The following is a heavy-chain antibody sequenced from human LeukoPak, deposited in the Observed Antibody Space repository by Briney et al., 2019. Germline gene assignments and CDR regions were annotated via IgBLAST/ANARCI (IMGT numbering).Heavy chain of an antibody. CDR1: GLTFGDYA. Sequence: PGRSLRLSCTASGLTFGDYAMSWVRQAPGKGLEWVGVIRRKPYGGTTEYAASVNGRFTISRDDSKSIAYLQMNSLKTEDTAVYYCTSGPSGYCSGGSCYSGYYYGMDVWGQGTTVTVSS. CDR3: TSGPSGYCSGGSCYSGYYYGMDV. D-gene: IGHD2-15*01. CDR2: IRRKPYGGTT. J-gene: IGHJ6*02. V-gene: IGHV3-49*04.